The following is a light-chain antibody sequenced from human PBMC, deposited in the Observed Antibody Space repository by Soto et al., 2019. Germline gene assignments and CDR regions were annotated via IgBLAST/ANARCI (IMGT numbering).Light chain of an antibody. V-gene: IGKV3-20*01. Sequence: ELVLTQSPGTLSLSPGERATLSCRASQSVSSAYLAWYQHKPGQPPTLLIYAASSRVTGIPDRFSGSGSGTDVTLTSSRLEPEDFAVYYCQQYGSSSTWTFGQGTKVQIK. J-gene: IGKJ1*01. CDR2: AAS. CDR3: QQYGSSSTWT. CDR1: QSVSSAY.